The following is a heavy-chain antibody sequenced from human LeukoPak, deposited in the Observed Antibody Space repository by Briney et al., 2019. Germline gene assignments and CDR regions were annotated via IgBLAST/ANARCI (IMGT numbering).Heavy chain of an antibody. D-gene: IGHD2-15*01. CDR2: IYYSGST. CDR1: GGSISSYY. Sequence: SETLSLTCTVSGGSISSYYWSWIRQPPGKGLEWIGYIYYSGSTNYNPSLKSRVTISVDTSKNQFSLKLSSVTAADTAVYYCAKHRIGDYWGQGTLVTVSS. CDR3: AKHRIGDY. J-gene: IGHJ4*02. V-gene: IGHV4-59*01.